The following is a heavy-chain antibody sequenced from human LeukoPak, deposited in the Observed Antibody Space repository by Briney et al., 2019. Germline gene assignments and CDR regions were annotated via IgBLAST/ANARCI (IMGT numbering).Heavy chain of an antibody. CDR2: ISGSGVST. CDR1: GFTFSTYA. J-gene: IGHJ4*02. V-gene: IGHV3-23*01. CDR3: AKRRLVA. D-gene: IGHD2-21*01. Sequence: GGSLRLSCAASGFTFSTYAMSWVRQAPEKGLEWVSTISGSGVSTYYADSVKGRFTISRDNSQNTLYLQMNSLRAEDTAVYYCAKRRLVAWGQRTLVTVSS.